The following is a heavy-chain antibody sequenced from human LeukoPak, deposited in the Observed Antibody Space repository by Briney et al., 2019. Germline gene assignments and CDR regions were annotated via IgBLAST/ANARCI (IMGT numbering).Heavy chain of an antibody. Sequence: PGGSLRLSCAASGFTFSSYEMNWVRQAPGKGLEWVSYISSSGSTIYYADSVKGRFTISRDNAKNSLYLQMNSLRAEDTAVYYCARGSKAIYYYDSSGVIDYWGQGTLVTVSS. CDR2: ISSSGSTI. D-gene: IGHD3-22*01. CDR1: GFTFSSYE. J-gene: IGHJ4*02. CDR3: ARGSKAIYYYDSSGVIDY. V-gene: IGHV3-48*03.